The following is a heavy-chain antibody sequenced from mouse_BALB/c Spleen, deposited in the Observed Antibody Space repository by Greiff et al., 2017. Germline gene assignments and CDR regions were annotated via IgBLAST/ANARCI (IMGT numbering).Heavy chain of an antibody. V-gene: IGHV5-6*02. Sequence: DVMLVESGGDLVKPGGSLKLSCAASGFTFSSYGMSWVRQTPDKRLEWVATISSGGSYTYYPDSVKGRFTISRDNAKNTLYLQMSSLKSEDTAMYYCARHGTEWFAYWGQGTLVTVSA. CDR2: ISSGGSYT. CDR1: GFTFSSYG. D-gene: IGHD3-3*01. CDR3: ARHGTEWFAY. J-gene: IGHJ3*01.